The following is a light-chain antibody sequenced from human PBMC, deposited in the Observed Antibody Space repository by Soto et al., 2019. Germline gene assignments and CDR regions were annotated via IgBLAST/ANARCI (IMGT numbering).Light chain of an antibody. CDR3: QLYGSSRWT. J-gene: IGKJ1*01. CDR2: GSS. CDR1: QSVSSAY. Sequence: EIVLTQSPGTLSLSPGERATLSCRASQSVSSAYLAWYQQKLGQAPRLLIYGSSNRATGIPDRFSGSGSGTDFTLTISRLEPEDFAVYYCQLYGSSRWTFGQGTKVEIK. V-gene: IGKV3-20*01.